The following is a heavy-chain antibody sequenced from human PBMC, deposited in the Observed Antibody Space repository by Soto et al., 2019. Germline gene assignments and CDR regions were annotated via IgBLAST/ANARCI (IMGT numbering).Heavy chain of an antibody. D-gene: IGHD5-12*01. Sequence: ASVKVSCKASGGTFSSYAISWVRQAPGQGLEWMGGIIPIFGTANYAQKFQGRATITADESTSTAYMELSSLRSEDTAVYYCARSNPPEWLPYYYYYGMDVWGQGTTVTVSS. V-gene: IGHV1-69*13. CDR1: GGTFSSYA. CDR3: ARSNPPEWLPYYYYYGMDV. CDR2: IIPIFGTA. J-gene: IGHJ6*02.